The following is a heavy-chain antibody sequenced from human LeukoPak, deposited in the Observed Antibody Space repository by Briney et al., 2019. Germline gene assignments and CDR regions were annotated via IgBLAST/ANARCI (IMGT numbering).Heavy chain of an antibody. J-gene: IGHJ5*02. Sequence: SETLSLTCTVSGGSISSSSYYWGWIRQPPGKGLEWIGSIYYSGSTYYNPSLKSRVTISVDTSKNQFSLKLSSVTAADTAVYYCARPYGYGSREMWSPLGPGNWFDPWGQGTLVTVSS. CDR3: ARPYGYGSREMWSPLGPGNWFDP. CDR1: GGSISSSSYY. V-gene: IGHV4-39*01. CDR2: IYYSGST. D-gene: IGHD3-10*01.